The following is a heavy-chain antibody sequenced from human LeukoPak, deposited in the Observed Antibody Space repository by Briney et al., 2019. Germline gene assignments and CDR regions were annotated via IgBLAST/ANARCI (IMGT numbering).Heavy chain of an antibody. CDR3: AKDLHDYRDFGGSDY. CDR1: GFTFSSYA. V-gene: IGHV3-23*01. Sequence: GGSLRLSCAASGFTFSSYAMSWVRQAPGKGLEWVSAISGSGGSTYYADSVKGRFTISRDNSKNTLYLQMNSLRAEDTAVYYCAKDLHDYRDFGGSDYWGQGTLVTVSS. CDR2: ISGSGGST. D-gene: IGHD4-17*01. J-gene: IGHJ4*02.